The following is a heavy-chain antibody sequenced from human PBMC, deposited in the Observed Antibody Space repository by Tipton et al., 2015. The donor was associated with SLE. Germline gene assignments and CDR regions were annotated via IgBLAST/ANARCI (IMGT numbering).Heavy chain of an antibody. D-gene: IGHD5-24*01. CDR3: ARVFRHGYNYPSTRFDY. CDR1: GGTFSTYA. V-gene: IGHV1-69*05. CDR2: IIPLFGSA. J-gene: IGHJ4*02. Sequence: QSGAEVKKPGSSVKVSCKASGGTFSTYAISWVRQAPGQGLEWMGVIIPLFGSANYAQKFQGRVTITTDESTSTAYMELNSLRSEDTAPYYCARVFRHGYNYPSTRFDYWGQGTLVTVSS.